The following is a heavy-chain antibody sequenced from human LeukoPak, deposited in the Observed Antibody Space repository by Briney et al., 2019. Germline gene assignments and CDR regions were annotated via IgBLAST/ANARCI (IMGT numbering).Heavy chain of an antibody. Sequence: PSETLSLTCTVSAYSISSGYYWGCIRQPPGKGLEWIGNIYRSGTTYNNPSLKGRVTMSIDTSKNHFSLKLNSVTAADAAVYYCARVGRDRSIDYWGQGTLVTVSS. CDR3: ARVGRDRSIDY. J-gene: IGHJ4*02. V-gene: IGHV4-38-2*02. CDR2: IYRSGTT. CDR1: AYSISSGYY. D-gene: IGHD1-14*01.